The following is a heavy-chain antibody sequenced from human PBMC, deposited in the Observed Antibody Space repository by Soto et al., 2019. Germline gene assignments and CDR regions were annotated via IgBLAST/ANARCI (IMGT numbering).Heavy chain of an antibody. D-gene: IGHD6-25*01. J-gene: IGHJ4*02. V-gene: IGHV3-23*01. CDR1: GFSFSRFA. CDR3: AKGSASGYPYYLDF. CDR2: ITNGGLNT. Sequence: GGSLRLSCAASGFSFSRFAMSWIRQTPGTGLEWVASITNGGLNTYSADSVRGRFTISRDNSKNTLYLQMNSLRGDDTAVYFCAKGSASGYPYYLDFWGQGTLVTVSS.